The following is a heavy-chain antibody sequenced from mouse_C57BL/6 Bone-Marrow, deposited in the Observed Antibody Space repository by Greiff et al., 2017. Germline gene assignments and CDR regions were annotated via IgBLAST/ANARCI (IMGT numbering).Heavy chain of an antibody. CDR3: ARSLDYDGYPTSWFAY. CDR2: IYPGDGDT. V-gene: IGHV1-80*01. J-gene: IGHJ3*01. CDR1: GYAFSSYW. Sequence: QVQLQQSGAELVKPGASVKISCKASGYAFSSYWMNWVKQRPGKGLEWIGQIYPGDGDTNYNRKFKGKATLTADKSSSTAYMQLSSLTSEDSAVYFCARSLDYDGYPTSWFAYWGQGTLVTVSA. D-gene: IGHD2-3*01.